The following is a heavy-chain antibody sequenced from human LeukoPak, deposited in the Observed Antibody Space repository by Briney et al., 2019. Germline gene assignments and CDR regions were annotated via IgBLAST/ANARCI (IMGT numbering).Heavy chain of an antibody. V-gene: IGHV4-59*01. Sequence: PSETLSLTCTVSGGSISSYYWSWIRQPPGKGLEWLGYIYYSGSSNYNPSLKSRVTMSADTSKNQFSLKLSSVTAADTAVYYCARVPGSYYYYYYMDVWGKGTTVTVSS. CDR1: GGSISSYY. J-gene: IGHJ6*03. CDR3: ARVPGSYYYYYYMDV. CDR2: IYYSGSS.